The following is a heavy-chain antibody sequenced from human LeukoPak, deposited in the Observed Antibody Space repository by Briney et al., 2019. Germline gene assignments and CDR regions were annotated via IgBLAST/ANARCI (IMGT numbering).Heavy chain of an antibody. CDR2: ISPSGGNT. J-gene: IGHJ3*02. D-gene: IGHD3-16*02. CDR3: ALLSVALDI. CDR1: GYTFTSYY. Sequence: GASVKVSCKASGYTFTSYYMHWVRQAPGQGLEWMGIISPSGGNTSYAQKFQGRVTMTRDTSTSTVYMELSSLRSEDTAVYYCALLSVALDIWGQGTMVTVPP. V-gene: IGHV1-46*01.